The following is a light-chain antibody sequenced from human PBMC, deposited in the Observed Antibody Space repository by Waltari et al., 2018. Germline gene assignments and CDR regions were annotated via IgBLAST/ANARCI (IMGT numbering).Light chain of an antibody. Sequence: QSALTQPASVSGSPGQSIPLSCIGTSSDVGGYSLVPWYQQHPGKAPKLMIYEDSKRPAGVSNRLSGLKTGNTASLTISGLQAEDEADYYCCSYVRNVTWVFGGGTKLTVL. CDR2: EDS. CDR1: SSDVGGYSL. V-gene: IGLV2-23*01. J-gene: IGLJ3*02. CDR3: CSYVRNVTWV.